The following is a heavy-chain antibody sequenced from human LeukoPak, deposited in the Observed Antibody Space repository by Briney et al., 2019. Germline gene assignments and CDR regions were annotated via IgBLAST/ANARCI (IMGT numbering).Heavy chain of an antibody. CDR3: ASLGSRDF. CDR1: GASISSNNYW. Sequence: SQTLSLTCTVSGASISSNNYWWNWIRQPAGKGLEWIGRVYTGSANYNPSLKSRVDISVETSKNHFSLKLTSVTAADTAVYYCASLGSRDFWGQGTLVTVSS. D-gene: IGHD3-10*01. CDR2: VYTGSA. V-gene: IGHV4-61*02. J-gene: IGHJ4*02.